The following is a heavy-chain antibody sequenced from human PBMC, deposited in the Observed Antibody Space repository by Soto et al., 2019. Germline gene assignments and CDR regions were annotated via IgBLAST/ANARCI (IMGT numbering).Heavy chain of an antibody. Sequence: EVHLLESGGDLVQPGGSLRLSCTASGLTFSTYAMSWVRQAPGKGLEWVSAIGGSGTGGRTYYADSVKGRFTMSRDNSKNTVYLQMKSVRADDTAVYYCAKSPGGLHGYKSDYYGMDVWGQGTTVTVSS. CDR2: IGGSGTGGRT. CDR3: AKSPGGLHGYKSDYYGMDV. CDR1: GLTFSTYA. V-gene: IGHV3-23*01. D-gene: IGHD5-12*01. J-gene: IGHJ6*02.